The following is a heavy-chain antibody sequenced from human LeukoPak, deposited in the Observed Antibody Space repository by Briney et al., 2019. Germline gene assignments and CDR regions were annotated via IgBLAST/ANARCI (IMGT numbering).Heavy chain of an antibody. CDR1: GFSFGDYA. CDR2: IRSKTCGGTP. V-gene: IGHV3-49*04. CDR3: ARDSLPTFSGYYYCMAV. Sequence: GGSLRLSCSGSGFSFGDYAVSWVRQAPGKGLEWICFIRSKTCGGTPEYAASVKGRFTSSRDDSNSTAYLQMNSLKTEDTAVYYCARDSLPTFSGYYYCMAVWGKRTTV. J-gene: IGHJ6*03.